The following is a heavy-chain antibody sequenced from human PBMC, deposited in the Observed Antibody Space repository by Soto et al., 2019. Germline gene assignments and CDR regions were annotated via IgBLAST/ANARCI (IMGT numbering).Heavy chain of an antibody. CDR1: GGSFSGYY. CDR2: INHSGST. V-gene: IGHV4-34*01. J-gene: IGHJ5*02. CDR3: ARGPSRYYGSGSYAP. D-gene: IGHD3-10*01. Sequence: QVQLQQWGAGLLKPSETLSLTCAVYGGSFSGYYWSWIRQPPGKGLEWIGEINHSGSTNYNPSLKSRVTISVDTSKNQFSLKLRAVTAADTAVYYCARGPSRYYGSGSYAPWGQGTLVTVSS.